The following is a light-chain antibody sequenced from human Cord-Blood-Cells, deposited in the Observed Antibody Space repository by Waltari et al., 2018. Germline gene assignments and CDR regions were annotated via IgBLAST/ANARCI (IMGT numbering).Light chain of an antibody. CDR2: GAS. V-gene: IGKV3-20*01. J-gene: IGKJ1*01. CDR3: QQYGSSPGT. CDR1: QSGSSSY. Sequence: EIVLPQTPGTLSLAPGERATLSCRASQSGSSSYLAWYQQKPGQAHRLLIYGASGRATGIPDRFSGSGAGTGFTLTISRLEPEDFAVYYCQQYGSSPGTFGQGTKVEIK.